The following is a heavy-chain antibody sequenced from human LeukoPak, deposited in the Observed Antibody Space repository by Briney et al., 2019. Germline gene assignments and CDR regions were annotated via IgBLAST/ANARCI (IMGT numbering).Heavy chain of an antibody. Sequence: PSETLSLTGTVSGGSISSYYWSWIRQPPGKGLEWIGYIYYSGSTNYNPSLKSRVTISVDTSKNQFSLKLSSVTAADTAVYYCARLYQRYFDYWGQGTLVTVSS. D-gene: IGHD1-14*01. CDR3: ARLYQRYFDY. V-gene: IGHV4-59*08. J-gene: IGHJ4*02. CDR1: GGSISSYY. CDR2: IYYSGST.